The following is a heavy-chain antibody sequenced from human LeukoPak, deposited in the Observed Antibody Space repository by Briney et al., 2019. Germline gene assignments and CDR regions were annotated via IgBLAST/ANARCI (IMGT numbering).Heavy chain of an antibody. CDR1: GFTFGSYA. Sequence: GGSLRLSCAASGFTFGSYAMSWVRQAPGKGLEWVSAISGSGGSTYYADSVKGRFTISRDNSKNTLYLQMNSLRAEDTAVYYCAKPSSGWWEGDYFDYWGQGTLVTVSS. V-gene: IGHV3-23*01. D-gene: IGHD6-19*01. CDR2: ISGSGGST. CDR3: AKPSSGWWEGDYFDY. J-gene: IGHJ4*02.